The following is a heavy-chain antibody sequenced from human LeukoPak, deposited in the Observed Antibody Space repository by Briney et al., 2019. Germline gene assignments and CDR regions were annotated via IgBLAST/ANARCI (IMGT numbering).Heavy chain of an antibody. V-gene: IGHV4-34*01. D-gene: IGHD3-9*01. CDR3: ARGDILTGYYNPSFDY. J-gene: IGHJ4*02. CDR2: INHSGST. Sequence: PSETLSLTCAVYGGSFSGYYWSWIRQPPGKGLEWIGEINHSGSTNYNPSLKSRVTISVDTSKNQFSLKLSSATAADTAVYYCARGDILTGYYNPSFDYWGQGALVTVSS. CDR1: GGSFSGYY.